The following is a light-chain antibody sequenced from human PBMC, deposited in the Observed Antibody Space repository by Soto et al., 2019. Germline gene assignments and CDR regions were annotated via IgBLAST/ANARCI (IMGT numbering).Light chain of an antibody. CDR3: QQSYNTTWT. CDR1: QGISTY. Sequence: DIQMTQSPSSLSESAGDRVTITCRASQGISTYLNWYQQKPGKAPKLLIYAASSLQSGVPSRFNGSGSETDFTLTISSLQPEDFATYSCQQSYNTTWTFGQGTKVEIQ. CDR2: AAS. V-gene: IGKV1-39*01. J-gene: IGKJ1*01.